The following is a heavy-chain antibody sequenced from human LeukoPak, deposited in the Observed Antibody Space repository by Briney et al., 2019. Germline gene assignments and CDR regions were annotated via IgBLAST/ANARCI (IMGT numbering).Heavy chain of an antibody. CDR3: ARRDYYYYYMDV. CDR1: GGSISSYY. CDR2: IYTSGST. J-gene: IGHJ6*03. Sequence: SETLSLTCTVSGGSISSYYWSWIRQPPGKGLEWIGYIYTSGSTNYNPSLKSRVTISVDTSKNQFSLKLSSVTAADTAAYYCARRDYYYYYMDVWGKGTTVTVSS. V-gene: IGHV4-4*09.